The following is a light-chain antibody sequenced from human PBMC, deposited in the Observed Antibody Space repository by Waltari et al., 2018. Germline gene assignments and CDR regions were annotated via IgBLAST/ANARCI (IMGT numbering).Light chain of an antibody. CDR3: QQYNIWPWT. CDR1: QSAKTS. CDR2: RAS. Sequence: EVVMTQSPATLSVSPGERVSLSCRASQSAKTSLAWYQKTPGQAPRLLIYRASTRAAGVPDRFSGSGSGTEFTLTISSLQSEDSAIYYCQQYNIWPWTFGPGTNVDIK. V-gene: IGKV3D-15*01. J-gene: IGKJ1*01.